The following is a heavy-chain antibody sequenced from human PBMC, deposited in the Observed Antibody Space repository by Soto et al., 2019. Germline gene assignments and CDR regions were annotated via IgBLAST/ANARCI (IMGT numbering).Heavy chain of an antibody. CDR2: IYSSGST. Sequence: SGTLSLTCTVSGGSVSSDTHYWSWIRQPPGKRLEWIGFIYSSGSTNYNPSLKSRVTMSADTSKNQFSLKLRSVIVADTAVYHCARFVRSCSGTTCYTRADVWGQGTTVTVSS. D-gene: IGHD2-2*02. V-gene: IGHV4-61*01. CDR1: GGSVSSDTHY. CDR3: ARFVRSCSGTTCYTRADV. J-gene: IGHJ6*02.